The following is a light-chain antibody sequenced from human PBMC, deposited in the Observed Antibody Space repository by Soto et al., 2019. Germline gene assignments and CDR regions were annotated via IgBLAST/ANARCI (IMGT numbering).Light chain of an antibody. Sequence: EVVLTQSPATLSVSPGDRATLSCRASQYIGSAVAWYHQRSGQAPRLLIFDASIRVPTTPARFSGSVSGTEFTLTISSLEPEDFAVYYCQQYGSSPRTFGQGTKVDSK. J-gene: IGKJ1*01. CDR1: QYIGSA. CDR2: DAS. CDR3: QQYGSSPRT. V-gene: IGKV3-15*01.